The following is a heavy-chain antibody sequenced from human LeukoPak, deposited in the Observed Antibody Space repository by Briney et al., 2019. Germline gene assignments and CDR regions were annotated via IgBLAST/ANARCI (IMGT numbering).Heavy chain of an antibody. CDR1: GGTFSSYA. V-gene: IGHV1-8*02. J-gene: IGHJ4*02. CDR2: MNPNSDNI. Sequence: ASVKVSCKASGGTFSSYAINWVRQATGQGLEWMGWMNPNSDNIGYAQKFQGRVTMTRDTSISTAYMELSSLRSDDTAVYFCARGNYDGYYFDSWGQGTLVTVFS. CDR3: ARGNYDGYYFDS. D-gene: IGHD4-11*01.